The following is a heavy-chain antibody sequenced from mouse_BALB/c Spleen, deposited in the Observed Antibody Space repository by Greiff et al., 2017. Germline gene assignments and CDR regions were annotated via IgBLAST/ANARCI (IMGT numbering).Heavy chain of an antibody. CDR3: ARKEVRLDYYAMDY. CDR2: ILPGSGST. V-gene: IGHV1-9*01. CDR1: GYTFSSYW. D-gene: IGHD2-14*01. Sequence: QVQLQQSGAELMKPGASVKISCKATGYTFSSYWIEWVKQRPGHGLEWIGEILPGSGSTNYNEKFKGKATFTADTSSNTAYMQLSSLTSEDSAVYYCARKEVRLDYYAMDYWGQGTSVTVSS. J-gene: IGHJ4*01.